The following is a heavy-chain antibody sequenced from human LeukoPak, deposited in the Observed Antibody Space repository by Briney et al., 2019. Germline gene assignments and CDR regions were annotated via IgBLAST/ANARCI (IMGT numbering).Heavy chain of an antibody. Sequence: SETLSLTCTVSGGSINSDYYWGWIRQPPGKELEWIGTIHYSGNTYYNPSLKSRVAISADTSKNQFSPRLSSVTAADTAVSYCARDFGDYRADYWGQGTLVIVSS. D-gene: IGHD4-17*01. CDR3: ARDFGDYRADY. J-gene: IGHJ4*02. V-gene: IGHV4-39*01. CDR2: IHYSGNT. CDR1: GGSINSDYY.